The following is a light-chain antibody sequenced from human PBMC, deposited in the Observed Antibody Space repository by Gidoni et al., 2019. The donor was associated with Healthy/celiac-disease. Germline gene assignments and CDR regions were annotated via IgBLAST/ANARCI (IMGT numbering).Light chain of an antibody. CDR1: QSGSSN. J-gene: IGKJ4*01. Sequence: IVMTQSPATLSVSPGERATLSCRASQSGSSNLAWYQQKPGQAPRLLIYGASTRATVIPAQFSGSGSGTEYTLTISSLQSEDVAVYYCRQYNNGPRTFGGGTKVEIK. CDR2: GAS. V-gene: IGKV3-15*01. CDR3: RQYNNGPRT.